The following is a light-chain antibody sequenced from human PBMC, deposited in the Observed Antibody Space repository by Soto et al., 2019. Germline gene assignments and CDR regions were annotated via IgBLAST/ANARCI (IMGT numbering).Light chain of an antibody. Sequence: EIGLTQSPGTLSLSPGERATLSCRASQSVSSSYLAWYQQKPGQAPRLLIYDASSRAPGIPDRFSGSGSGTDFTLTISRLEPEDFAVYYCQQYGSSYTFGPGTKVDIK. CDR3: QQYGSSYT. CDR1: QSVSSSY. J-gene: IGKJ3*01. CDR2: DAS. V-gene: IGKV3-20*01.